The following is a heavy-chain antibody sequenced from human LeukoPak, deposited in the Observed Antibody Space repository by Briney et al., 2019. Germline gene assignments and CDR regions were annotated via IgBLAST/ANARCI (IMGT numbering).Heavy chain of an antibody. Sequence: SQTLSLTCTVSGGSISSGDYYWSWIRQPPGKGLEWIGYIYYSGSTYYNPSLKSRVTISVDTSKNQFSLKLSSVTAADTAVYCCARTTDCSGGSCYPYYYYGMDVWGQGTTVTVSS. CDR1: GGSISSGDYY. CDR2: IYYSGST. D-gene: IGHD2-15*01. J-gene: IGHJ6*02. CDR3: ARTTDCSGGSCYPYYYYGMDV. V-gene: IGHV4-30-4*01.